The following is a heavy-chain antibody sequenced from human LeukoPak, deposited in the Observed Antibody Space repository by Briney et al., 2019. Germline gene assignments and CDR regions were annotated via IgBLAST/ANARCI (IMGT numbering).Heavy chain of an antibody. Sequence: PGGSLRLSCAASGFTFDDYAMHWVRQAPGKGLEWVSGISWNSGSIGYADSVKGRFTISRDNAKNSLYLQMNSLRAEDTALYYCAKSSILAFYFDYWGQGTLVTVSS. V-gene: IGHV3-9*01. CDR2: ISWNSGSI. J-gene: IGHJ4*02. CDR1: GFTFDDYA. D-gene: IGHD2-21*01. CDR3: AKSSILAFYFDY.